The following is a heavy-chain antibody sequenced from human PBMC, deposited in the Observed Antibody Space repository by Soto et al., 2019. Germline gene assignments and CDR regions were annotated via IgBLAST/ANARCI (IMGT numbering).Heavy chain of an antibody. D-gene: IGHD6-6*01. Sequence: ASVKVSCKASGGTFSSYAISWVRQAPGQGLEWMGGIIPILGIANYAQKFQGRVTITADKSTSTAYMELSSLRSEDTAVYYCARDIASSSSISIDYWGQGTLVTVSS. CDR1: GGTFSSYA. CDR2: IIPILGIA. J-gene: IGHJ4*02. CDR3: ARDIASSSSISIDY. V-gene: IGHV1-69*10.